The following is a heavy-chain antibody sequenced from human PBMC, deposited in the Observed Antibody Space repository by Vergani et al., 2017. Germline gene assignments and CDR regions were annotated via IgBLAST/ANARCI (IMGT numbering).Heavy chain of an antibody. Sequence: QLQLQESGPGLVKPSETLSLTCTVSGGSISSSSYYWGWIRQPPGKGLEWIGSIYYSGSTYYNPALKSRVTISVDTSKNQFSLKLSSVTAADTAVYYVARDPWGICSGGSCYLGYWGQGTLVTVSS. CDR2: IYYSGST. D-gene: IGHD2-15*01. CDR1: GGSISSSSYY. CDR3: ARDPWGICSGGSCYLGY. V-gene: IGHV4-39*07. J-gene: IGHJ4*02.